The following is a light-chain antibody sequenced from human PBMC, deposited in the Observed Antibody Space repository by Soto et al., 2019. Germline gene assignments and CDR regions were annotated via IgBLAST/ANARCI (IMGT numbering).Light chain of an antibody. CDR2: DDS. CDR1: NIATKS. Sequence: SYEPAQPPSVSVAPGQTATISCEGNNIATKSVHWYRQRPSQAPVLVVYDDSDRPSGIPERFSGSNSGNTATLTISRVEAGDEADYYCQVWDGFSDHVVFGGGTKLTVL. V-gene: IGLV3-21*02. CDR3: QVWDGFSDHVV. J-gene: IGLJ2*01.